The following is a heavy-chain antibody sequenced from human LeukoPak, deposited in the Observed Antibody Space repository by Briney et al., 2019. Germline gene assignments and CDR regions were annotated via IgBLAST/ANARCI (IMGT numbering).Heavy chain of an antibody. V-gene: IGHV3-53*01. CDR3: ARDLSSSWGGGMDV. J-gene: IGHJ6*04. D-gene: IGHD6-13*01. CDR2: IYSGGTT. CDR1: GFTVSSNY. Sequence: RGGSLRLSCAASGFTVSSNYMSWVRQAPGKGLEWVSVIYSGGTTYYADSVKGRFTISRDNSKNTLYLQMNSLRAEDTAVYYCARDLSSSWGGGMDVWGKGTTVTVSS.